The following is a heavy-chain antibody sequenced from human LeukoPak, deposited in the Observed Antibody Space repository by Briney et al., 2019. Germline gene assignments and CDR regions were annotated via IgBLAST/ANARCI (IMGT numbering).Heavy chain of an antibody. CDR1: GYSISSGYY. V-gene: IGHV4-38-2*02. CDR2: INHSGST. Sequence: SETLSLTCTVSGYSISSGYYWSWIRQPPGKGLEWIGEINHSGSTNYNPSLKSRVTISVDTSKNQFSLKLSSVTAADTAVYYCARGVTIRGRPFDYWGQGTLVTVSS. J-gene: IGHJ4*02. CDR3: ARGVTIRGRPFDY. D-gene: IGHD4-11*01.